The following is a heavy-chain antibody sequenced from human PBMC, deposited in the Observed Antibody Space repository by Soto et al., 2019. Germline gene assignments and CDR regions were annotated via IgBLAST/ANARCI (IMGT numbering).Heavy chain of an antibody. V-gene: IGHV4-30-2*01. CDR3: ARDSGSSSWYPGRGGEFDY. CDR1: GGSISSGGYS. J-gene: IGHJ4*02. Sequence: QLQLQESGSGLVKPSQTLSLTCAVSGGSISSGGYSWSWIRQPPGKGLEWIGYIYHSGSTYYNPYLKSRVTISVDRSKNQFSLKLSSVTAADTAVYYCARDSGSSSWYPGRGGEFDYWGQGTLVTVSS. CDR2: IYHSGST. D-gene: IGHD6-13*01.